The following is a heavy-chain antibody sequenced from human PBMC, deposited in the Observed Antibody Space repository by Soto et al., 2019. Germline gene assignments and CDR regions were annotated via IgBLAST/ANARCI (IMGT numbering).Heavy chain of an antibody. V-gene: IGHV1-18*01. CDR2: ISAYNGNT. CDR1: GDTITSYG. CDR3: ARDCGGDCYSGGPLDY. Sequence: VKASCKASGDTITSYGISWLRQAPEQGLEWMGWISAYNGNTNYAQKLQGRVTMTTDTSTSTAYMELRSLRSDDTAVYYCARDCGGDCYSGGPLDYWGQGTLVTVSS. J-gene: IGHJ4*02. D-gene: IGHD2-21*02.